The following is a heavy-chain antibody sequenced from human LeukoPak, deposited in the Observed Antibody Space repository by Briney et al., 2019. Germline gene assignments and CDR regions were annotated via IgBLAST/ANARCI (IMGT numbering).Heavy chain of an antibody. CDR1: GYTFTESY. CDR3: ARGKSGYSP. D-gene: IGHD3-22*01. J-gene: IGHJ4*02. V-gene: IGHV1-2*02. CDR2: INPHTGAA. Sequence: ASVTVSFKFSGYTFTESYIHWVRQTPGRGLEWMGLINPHTGAANYTQNFQGRVTLTRDTSSSTAYMHLSSLRSDDTAVYYCARGKSGYSPWGQGTPVTVSS.